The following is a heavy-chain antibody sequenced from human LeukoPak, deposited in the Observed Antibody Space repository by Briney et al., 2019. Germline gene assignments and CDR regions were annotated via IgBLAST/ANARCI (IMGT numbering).Heavy chain of an antibody. J-gene: IGHJ3*02. CDR3: AKCSAGYYNDAFDI. V-gene: IGHV3-23*01. CDR1: GFTFDNYA. D-gene: IGHD3-10*02. CDR2: ISGGGAKR. Sequence: GGSLRLSCAASGFTFDNYAMNWVRQAPGKGLEWVSYISGGGAKRHYSDSMKGRFTISRDNPKNTLYLQINNLRAEDTAMYYCAKCSAGYYNDAFDIWGRGTMVTVSS.